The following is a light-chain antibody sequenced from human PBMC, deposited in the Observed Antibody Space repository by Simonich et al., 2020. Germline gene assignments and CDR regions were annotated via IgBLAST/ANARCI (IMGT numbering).Light chain of an antibody. J-gene: IGLJ3*02. Sequence: QSALTQPASVSGSPGQSITISCTGTSSDVGGYNHVPWYQQQTGKAPQLLIYDVSKRPSGVSNRFSGSKSGNTASLTISGLQAEDEADYYCSSYTSSSTLFGGGTKLTVL. CDR1: SSDVGGYNH. CDR3: SSYTSSSTL. V-gene: IGLV2-14*03. CDR2: DVS.